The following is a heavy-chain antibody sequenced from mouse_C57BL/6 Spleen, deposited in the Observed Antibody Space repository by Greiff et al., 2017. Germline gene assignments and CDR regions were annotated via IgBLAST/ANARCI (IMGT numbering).Heavy chain of an antibody. CDR2: IYPGNSDT. CDR3: TREMITTVVAPYYFDY. V-gene: IGHV1-5*01. CDR1: GYTFTSYW. J-gene: IGHJ2*01. Sequence: VQLKQSGTVLARPGASVTMSCKTSGYTFTSYWMHWVKQRPGQGLEWIGAIYPGNSDTSYNQKFKGKAKLTAVTSASTAYMELRSLTNEDSAVYYCTREMITTVVAPYYFDYWGQGTTLTVSS. D-gene: IGHD1-1*01.